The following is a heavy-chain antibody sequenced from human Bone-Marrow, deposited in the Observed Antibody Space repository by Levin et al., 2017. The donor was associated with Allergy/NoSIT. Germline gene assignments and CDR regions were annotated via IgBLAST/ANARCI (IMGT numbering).Heavy chain of an antibody. D-gene: IGHD1-26*01. J-gene: IGHJ4*02. Sequence: GGSLRLSCAASGFAFSTSYMTWVRQAPGKGLEWVSVIYIGGGTFYADSVKGRFTISRDDSKNMLYLQINSLRAEDTAVYFCATFRSSGRFDYWGQGTLVTVSS. V-gene: IGHV3-53*01. CDR2: IYIGGGT. CDR3: ATFRSSGRFDY. CDR1: GFAFSTSY.